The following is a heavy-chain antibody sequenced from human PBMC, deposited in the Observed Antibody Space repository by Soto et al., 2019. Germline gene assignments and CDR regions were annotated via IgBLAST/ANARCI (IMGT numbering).Heavy chain of an antibody. V-gene: IGHV4-4*07. CDR2: IYSSGGT. Sequence: QVQLQESGPGLVKPSETLSLTCTVSGGAISGYYWTWIRQSAGKGLEGIGRIYSSGGTKYNPSLPSPVTMSLDTSKNQFSLRLTSVTAADTAVYDCARGQRFSDSFDPWGQGTLVTVSS. J-gene: IGHJ5*02. CDR3: ARGQRFSDSFDP. CDR1: GGAISGYY. D-gene: IGHD3-3*01.